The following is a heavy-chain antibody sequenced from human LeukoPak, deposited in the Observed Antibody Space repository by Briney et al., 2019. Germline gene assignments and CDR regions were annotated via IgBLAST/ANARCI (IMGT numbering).Heavy chain of an antibody. J-gene: IGHJ5*02. CDR3: ARDQWVAAVGTVSWFDP. CDR2: ISGHNGNT. V-gene: IGHV1-18*01. CDR1: GYAFMSYG. D-gene: IGHD6-13*01. Sequence: ASVKVSCKASGYAFMSYGISWVRQAPGQGLEWMGWISGHNGNTNYAQKVQGRVTMTIDTSTSTAYMELRGLRSDDTAVYYCARDQWVAAVGTVSWFDPWGQGTLVTVSS.